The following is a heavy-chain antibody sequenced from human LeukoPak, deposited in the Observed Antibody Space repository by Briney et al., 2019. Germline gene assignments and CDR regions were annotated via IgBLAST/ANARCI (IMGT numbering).Heavy chain of an antibody. CDR1: GGTLSSYA. V-gene: IGHV1-69*13. Sequence: GASVKVSCKASGGTLSSYAISWVRQAPGQGLEWMGGIIPIFGTANYAQKFQGRVTITADESTSTAYMELSSLRSEDTAVYYCARLYRKWEPSDYWGQGTLVTVSS. CDR3: ARLYRKWEPSDY. D-gene: IGHD1-26*01. J-gene: IGHJ4*02. CDR2: IIPIFGTA.